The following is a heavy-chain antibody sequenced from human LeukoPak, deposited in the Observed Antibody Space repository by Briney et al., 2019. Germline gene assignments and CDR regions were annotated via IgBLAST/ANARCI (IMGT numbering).Heavy chain of an antibody. CDR2: INHSGST. Sequence: SGTLSLTCAVYGGSFSGYYWSWIRQPPGKGLEWIGEINHSGSTNYNPSLKSRVTMSVDTSKNQFSLKLSSVTAADTAVYYCAREQWYSSSPHPFDYWGQGTLVTVSS. V-gene: IGHV4-34*01. D-gene: IGHD6-13*01. CDR3: AREQWYSSSPHPFDY. J-gene: IGHJ4*02. CDR1: GGSFSGYY.